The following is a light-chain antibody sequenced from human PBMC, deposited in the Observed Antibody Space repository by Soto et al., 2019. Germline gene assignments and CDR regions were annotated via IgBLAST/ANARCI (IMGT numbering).Light chain of an antibody. CDR1: QSIDKW. CDR3: QQHTFPSPHA. V-gene: IGKV1-5*03. CDR2: MAS. J-gene: IGKJ2*01. Sequence: DIQMTQSPSTLSASVGDRVTLTCRASQSIDKWLAWYQQKPGKAPKLLIYMASILQRGVPSRFSGGGAGTKFTLTISGLQPDDVAIYYCQQHTFPSPHAFGPGTKLDI.